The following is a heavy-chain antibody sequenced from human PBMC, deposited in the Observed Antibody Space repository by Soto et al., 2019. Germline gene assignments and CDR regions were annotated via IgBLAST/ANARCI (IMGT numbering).Heavy chain of an antibody. Sequence: PSETLSLTCTVSGGSISSSSYYWGWIRQPPGKGLVWIGSIYYSGSTYYNPSLKSRVTISVDTSKNQFSLKLSSVTAADTAVYYCARLRGGTAGCSGGSCYFNWFDPWGQGTLVTVSS. J-gene: IGHJ5*02. CDR1: GGSISSSSYY. CDR3: ARLRGGTAGCSGGSCYFNWFDP. D-gene: IGHD2-15*01. CDR2: IYYSGST. V-gene: IGHV4-39*01.